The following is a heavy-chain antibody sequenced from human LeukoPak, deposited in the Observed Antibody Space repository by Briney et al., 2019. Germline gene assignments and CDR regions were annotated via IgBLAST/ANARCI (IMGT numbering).Heavy chain of an antibody. J-gene: IGHJ4*02. CDR1: GFTFRSYG. D-gene: IGHD1-1*01. V-gene: IGHV3-30*02. CDR2: IRYDGSNT. CDR3: ANAQLSCPSDY. Sequence: PGGSLRLSCAASGFTFRSYGMHWVRQAPGKGLEWVTFIRYDGSNTYYAGSVKGRFTISRDNSKKTLYLQMNSLRPEDTAVYYCANAQLSCPSDYWGQGTLVTVSS.